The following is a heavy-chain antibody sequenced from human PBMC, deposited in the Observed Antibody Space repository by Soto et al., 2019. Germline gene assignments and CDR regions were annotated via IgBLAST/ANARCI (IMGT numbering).Heavy chain of an antibody. D-gene: IGHD6-6*01. J-gene: IGHJ6*02. V-gene: IGHV6-1*01. Sequence: SQTLSLTCAISGDSVSANNAAWNWIRQSPSRGLEWLGGTYYRSKWNYDYAESVKSRLTITPDTSNNQFSLQLNSVTPEDAAVYYCVRQPLANLALYGMDVWGQGTTVTVSS. CDR2: TYYRSKWNY. CDR3: VRQPLANLALYGMDV. CDR1: GDSVSANNAA.